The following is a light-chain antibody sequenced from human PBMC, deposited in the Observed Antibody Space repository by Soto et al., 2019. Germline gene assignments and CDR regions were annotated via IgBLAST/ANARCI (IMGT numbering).Light chain of an antibody. Sequence: DIVMTQSPDSLAVSLGERATLNCKSSQSVLYSSNNNNYLAWFQQKPGQPPKLLIYWASTRESGVPDRFSGSGSGTDFTLTISSLPAEDVAVYYCQQYYSTPTFGQGTKVEIK. CDR2: WAS. CDR1: QSVLYSSNNNNY. J-gene: IGKJ1*01. V-gene: IGKV4-1*01. CDR3: QQYYSTPT.